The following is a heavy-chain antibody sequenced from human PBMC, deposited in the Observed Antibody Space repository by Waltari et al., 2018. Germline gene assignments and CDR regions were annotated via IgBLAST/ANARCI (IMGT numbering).Heavy chain of an antibody. CDR2: IYHSGST. CDR3: ARGVIISYYFDY. CDR1: GFSLSTSGMC. D-gene: IGHD3-10*01. Sequence: ESGPALVKPTQTLTLTCTFSGFSLSTSGMCVSWIRQPPGKALEWIGSIYHSGSTYYNPSLKSRVTISVDTSKNQFSLKLSSVTAADTAVYYCARGVIISYYFDYWGQGTLVTVSS. J-gene: IGHJ4*02. V-gene: IGHV4-39*07.